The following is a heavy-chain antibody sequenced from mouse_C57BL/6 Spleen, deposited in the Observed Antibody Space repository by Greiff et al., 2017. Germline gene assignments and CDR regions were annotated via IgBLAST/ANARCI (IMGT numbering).Heavy chain of an antibody. V-gene: IGHV7-3*01. Sequence: EVKLMESGGGLVQPGGSLSLSCAASGFTFTDYYMSWVRQPPGKALEWLGFIRNKANGYTTEYSASVKGRFTISRDNSQSILYLQMNALRAEDSATYYCARYTTTAHYFDYWGQGTTLTVSS. CDR3: ARYTTTAHYFDY. CDR2: IRNKANGYTT. D-gene: IGHD1-2*01. J-gene: IGHJ2*01. CDR1: GFTFTDYY.